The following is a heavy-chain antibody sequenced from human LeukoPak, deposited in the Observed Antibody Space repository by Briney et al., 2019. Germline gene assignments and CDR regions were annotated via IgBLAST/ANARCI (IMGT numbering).Heavy chain of an antibody. CDR3: ARVGYSSSGNYYNDRGAFDY. CDR2: IYYSGST. CDR1: GGSISSSSYY. D-gene: IGHD3-10*01. Sequence: SETLSLTCTVSGGSISSSSYYWGWIRQPPGKGLEWIGSIYYSGSTYYNPSFKSRVTISVDTSKNQFSLKLSSVTAADTAVYYCARVGYSSSGNYYNDRGAFDYWGQGTLVTVSS. V-gene: IGHV4-39*07. J-gene: IGHJ4*02.